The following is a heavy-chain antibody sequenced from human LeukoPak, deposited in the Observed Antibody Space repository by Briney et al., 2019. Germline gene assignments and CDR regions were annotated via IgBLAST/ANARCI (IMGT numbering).Heavy chain of an antibody. CDR1: GFTFSSYS. CDR2: ISSSSSTI. V-gene: IGHV3-48*01. CDR3: AKDARYNWNEGVFDY. D-gene: IGHD1-1*01. J-gene: IGHJ4*02. Sequence: GGSLRLSCAASGFTFSSYSMNWVRQAPGKGLEWVSYISSSSSTIYYADSVKGRFTISRDNSKNTLYLQMNSLRAEDTAVYYCAKDARYNWNEGVFDYWGQGTLVTVSS.